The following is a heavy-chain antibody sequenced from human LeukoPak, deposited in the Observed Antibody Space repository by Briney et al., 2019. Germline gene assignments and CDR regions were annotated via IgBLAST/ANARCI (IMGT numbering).Heavy chain of an antibody. Sequence: SETLSLTCTVSSYSISRGYYWSWIRQPAGKGLEWIGRIYTSGSTNYNPSLKSRVTMSVDTSKNQFSLKLSSVTAADTAVYYCARVGSGSYSDYWGQGTLVTVSS. CDR3: ARVGSGSYSDY. CDR2: IYTSGST. D-gene: IGHD3-10*01. J-gene: IGHJ4*02. V-gene: IGHV4-4*07. CDR1: SYSISRGYY.